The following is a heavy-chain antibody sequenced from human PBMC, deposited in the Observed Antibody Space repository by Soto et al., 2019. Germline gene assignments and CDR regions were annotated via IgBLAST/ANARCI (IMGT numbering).Heavy chain of an antibody. CDR3: AKESSSTSCYRCRFVDY. CDR1: GFTFSSYG. Sequence: GGSLRLSCAASGFTFSSYGMHWVRQAPGKGLEWVAVISYDGSNKYYADFVKGRFTISRDNSKNTLYLQMNSLRAEDTAVYYCAKESSSTSCYRCRFVDYWGQGTLVTVSS. CDR2: ISYDGSNK. J-gene: IGHJ4*02. D-gene: IGHD2-2*02. V-gene: IGHV3-30*18.